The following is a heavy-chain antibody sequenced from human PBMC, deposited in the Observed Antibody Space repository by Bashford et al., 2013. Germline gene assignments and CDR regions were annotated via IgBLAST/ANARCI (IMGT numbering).Heavy chain of an antibody. V-gene: IGHV3-23*01. J-gene: IGHJ4*02. CDR2: ISDNGHNT. CDR1: GFSVSNNY. D-gene: IGHD2-15*01. Sequence: GSLRLSCAASGFSVSNNYMSWVRQAPGKGLEWVSGISDNGHNTYYVDSAKGRFTISRDNSKNMLYLQMNSLRGDDTAIYYCAKDVICRASSCYCDYWGLGTLVTVSS. CDR3: AKDVICRASSCYCDY.